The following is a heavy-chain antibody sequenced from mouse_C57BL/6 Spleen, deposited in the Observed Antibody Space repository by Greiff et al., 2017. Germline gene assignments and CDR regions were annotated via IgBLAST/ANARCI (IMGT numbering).Heavy chain of an antibody. CDR2: IHPSDSDT. CDR3: AILYHYYAMDY. Sequence: QVQLPQPGAELVKPGASVKVSCKASGYTFTSYCLPWVKQRPGQGLEWIGRIHPSDSDTNYNQKFKGKATLTVDKSSSTAYMQLSSLTSEDSAVYYCAILYHYYAMDYWGQGTSVTVSS. J-gene: IGHJ4*01. CDR1: GYTFTSYC. D-gene: IGHD2-1*01. V-gene: IGHV1-74*01.